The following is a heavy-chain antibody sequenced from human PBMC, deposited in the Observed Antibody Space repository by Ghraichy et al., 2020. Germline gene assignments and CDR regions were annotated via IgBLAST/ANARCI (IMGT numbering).Heavy chain of an antibody. CDR3: AKQTTVTTFDY. CDR1: GFTISSYA. CDR2: ISGSGGST. Sequence: GGSLRLSCAASGFTISSYAMSWVRQAPGKGLEWVSAISGSGGSTYYADSVKGRFTISRDNSKNTLYLQMNSLRAKDAAVYYCAKQTTVTTFDYWGQGTLVTVSS. D-gene: IGHD4-17*01. V-gene: IGHV3-23*01. J-gene: IGHJ4*02.